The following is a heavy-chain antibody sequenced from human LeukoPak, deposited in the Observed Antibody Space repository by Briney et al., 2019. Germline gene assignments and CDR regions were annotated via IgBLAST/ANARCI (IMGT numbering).Heavy chain of an antibody. J-gene: IGHJ6*03. V-gene: IGHV3-11*01. CDR3: ASGPRLVTAHYYYYMDV. CDR2: ISSSGSTI. CDR1: GFTFSDYY. Sequence: GGSLRLSCAASGFTFSDYYMSWIRQAPGKGLEWVSYISSSGSTIYYADSVKGRFTISRDNAKNSLYLQMNSLRAEDTAVYYCASGPRLVTAHYYYYMDVWGKGTTVTISS. D-gene: IGHD5-18*01.